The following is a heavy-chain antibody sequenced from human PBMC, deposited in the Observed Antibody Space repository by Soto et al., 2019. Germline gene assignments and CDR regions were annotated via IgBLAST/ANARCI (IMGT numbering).Heavy chain of an antibody. CDR2: IIPMFGTT. CDR3: ARGVVVVAASQLGWFDP. V-gene: IGHV1-69*01. CDR1: EGTFTSYV. J-gene: IGHJ5*02. Sequence: QVQLVQSGAEVKKLGSSVRSSCKASEGTFTSYVLTWGHQAPGQGLGWWGGIIPMFGTTKYAQKFQGRLTITADESTSTAYMELSSLRSGDTAVYYCARGVVVVAASQLGWFDPWGQGTLVTVSS. D-gene: IGHD2-15*01.